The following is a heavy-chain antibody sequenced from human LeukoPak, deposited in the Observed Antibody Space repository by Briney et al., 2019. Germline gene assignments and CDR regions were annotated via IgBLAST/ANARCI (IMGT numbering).Heavy chain of an antibody. J-gene: IGHJ1*01. V-gene: IGHV3-15*01. D-gene: IGHD2-2*01. Sequence: GGSLRLSCAASPFTFSNTWTSWVRQAPGKGLEWVGRIKSKTDGGTTDYAAPVKGRFTISRDDSKNTLYLQMNRLKTEDTSVDYCTARYSRSTCCSGEYFQRWGQGTLVTVSS. CDR2: IKSKTDGGTT. CDR3: TARYSRSTCCSGEYFQR. CDR1: PFTFSNTW.